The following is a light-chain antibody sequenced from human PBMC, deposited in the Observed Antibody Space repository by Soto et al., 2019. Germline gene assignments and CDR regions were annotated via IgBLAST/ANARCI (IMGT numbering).Light chain of an antibody. J-gene: IGLJ2*01. CDR2: DVS. V-gene: IGLV2-14*03. Sequence: QSALTQPASVSGSPGQSITISCTGTSSDVGAYNYVSWYQHLPGKAPRLMIFDVSDRPSGVSNRFSGSKSGNTASLTISGLQPEDEADYFCTSYTTTDTLLFGGGTKVTVL. CDR3: TSYTTTDTLL. CDR1: SSDVGAYNY.